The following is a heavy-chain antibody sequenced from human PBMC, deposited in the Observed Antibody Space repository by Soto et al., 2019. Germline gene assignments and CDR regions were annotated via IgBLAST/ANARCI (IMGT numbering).Heavy chain of an antibody. Sequence: SETLSLTCAVYGGSFSGYYWSWIRQPPGKGLEWIGEINHSGSTNYNPSLKSRVTISVSTSKNQFSLKLSSVTAADTAVYYCARGGDTYYYDSSGYYNYWGQGTLVTVSS. CDR1: GGSFSGYY. CDR3: ARGGDTYYYDSSGYYNY. V-gene: IGHV4-34*01. CDR2: INHSGST. D-gene: IGHD3-22*01. J-gene: IGHJ4*02.